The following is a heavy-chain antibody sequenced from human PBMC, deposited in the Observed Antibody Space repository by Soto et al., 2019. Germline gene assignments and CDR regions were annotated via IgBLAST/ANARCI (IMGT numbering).Heavy chain of an antibody. CDR2: IYYSGST. Sequence: SETLSLTCTVSGGSISSGGYYWSWIRQHPGKGLEWIGYIYYSGSTYYNPSLKSRVTISVDTSKNQFSLKLSSVTAADTAVYYCARALQTPRIITFGGVIPAFDIWGQGTMVTVSS. D-gene: IGHD3-16*02. CDR3: ARALQTPRIITFGGVIPAFDI. CDR1: GGSISSGGYY. J-gene: IGHJ3*02. V-gene: IGHV4-31*03.